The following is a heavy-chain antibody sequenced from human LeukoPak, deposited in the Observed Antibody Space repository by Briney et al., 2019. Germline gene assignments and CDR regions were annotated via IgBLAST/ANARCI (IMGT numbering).Heavy chain of an antibody. Sequence: GGSLRLSCAASGFTFSSYAMSWVRQAPGKGLEWVSAISGSGGSTYYADSVKGRFTISRDNSKNTLYLQMNSLRAEDTAVYYCAKDKGRLWFGELLSSFAFDIWGQGTMVTVSS. D-gene: IGHD3-10*01. CDR3: AKDKGRLWFGELLSSFAFDI. CDR2: ISGSGGST. CDR1: GFTFSSYA. V-gene: IGHV3-23*01. J-gene: IGHJ3*02.